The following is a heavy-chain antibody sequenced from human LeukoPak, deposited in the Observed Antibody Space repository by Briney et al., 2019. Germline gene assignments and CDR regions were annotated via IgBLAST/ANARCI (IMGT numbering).Heavy chain of an antibody. CDR3: ARVGAGRGYYFDY. V-gene: IGHV3-7*04. Sequence: PGGSLRLSCAASGFTFSRYWMTWVRQAPGKGLEWVANIKQDGSEKYYVDSVKGRFTISRDNAKSSLYLQMNSLRAEDTAVYYCARVGAGRGYYFDYWGQGTLVTVSS. D-gene: IGHD1-26*01. CDR1: GFTFSRYW. CDR2: IKQDGSEK. J-gene: IGHJ4*02.